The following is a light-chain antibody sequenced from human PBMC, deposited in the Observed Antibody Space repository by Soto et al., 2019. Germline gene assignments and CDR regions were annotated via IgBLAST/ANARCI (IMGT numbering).Light chain of an antibody. Sequence: EIVLTQSPATLSLSPGERATLSCRASQSVSTSLAWYRQKPGQPPRLPIYGASNRPTGSPATYSGSGSGTGITLTISALEPKDSAVCYCQHRNHWLPWAAFGGGNKVEIK. J-gene: IGKJ4*01. V-gene: IGKV3-11*01. CDR1: QSVSTS. CDR3: QHRNHWLPWAA. CDR2: GAS.